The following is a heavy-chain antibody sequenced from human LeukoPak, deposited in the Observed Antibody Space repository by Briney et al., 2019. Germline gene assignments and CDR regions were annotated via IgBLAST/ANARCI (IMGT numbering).Heavy chain of an antibody. J-gene: IGHJ4*02. CDR1: GFTFSTFA. V-gene: IGHV3-23*01. Sequence: PGGSLRLSCAASGFTFSTFAMIWVRQPPGKGLEWVSSIFPSGGEIHYADSVRGRFTISRDNSKSTLSLQMNSLRVEDTAVYYCAREPSGVLGLDYWGQGTLVTVSS. CDR2: IFPSGGEI. CDR3: AREPSGVLGLDY. D-gene: IGHD3-10*01.